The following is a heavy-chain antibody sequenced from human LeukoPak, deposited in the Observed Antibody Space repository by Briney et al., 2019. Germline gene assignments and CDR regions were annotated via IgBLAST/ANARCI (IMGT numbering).Heavy chain of an antibody. CDR1: GFTFSNYA. Sequence: GGSLRLSCTASGFTFSNYAMTWVRQAPGKGLDWVSLIGDSGDPTYYADSVKGRFTISRDNSKNTLYLQMNSLRADDTAVYYCAKDLLDQDYGDYYFDYWGQGTLVTVSS. D-gene: IGHD4-17*01. CDR3: AKDLLDQDYGDYYFDY. CDR2: IGDSGDPT. V-gene: IGHV3-23*01. J-gene: IGHJ4*02.